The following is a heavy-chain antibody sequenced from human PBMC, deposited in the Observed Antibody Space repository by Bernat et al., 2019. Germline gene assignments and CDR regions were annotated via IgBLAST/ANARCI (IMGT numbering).Heavy chain of an antibody. CDR3: TTGAPSGTFYDY. CDR2: IKSKRDGETT. Sequence: EVQLVESGGGLVKPGGSLRLSCAVSGSTFSNVWMTWVRQAPGKGLEWVGRIKSKRDGETTDFAAPVKGRFTISRDDSKKTVYLQMNSLKTEDTAMYYCTTGAPSGTFYDYWGQGTLVTVSS. V-gene: IGHV3-15*01. CDR1: GSTFSNVW. J-gene: IGHJ4*02.